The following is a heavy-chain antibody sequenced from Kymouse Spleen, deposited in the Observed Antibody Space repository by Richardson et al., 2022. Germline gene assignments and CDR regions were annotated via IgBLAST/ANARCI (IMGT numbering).Heavy chain of an antibody. CDR1: GYTFTGYY. CDR3: AREGDILTGYYNWFDP. Sequence: QVQLVQSGAEVKKPGASVKVSCKASGYTFTGYYMHWVRQAPGQGLEWMGWINPNSGGTNYAQKFQGWVTMTRDTSISTAYMELSRLRSDDTAVYYCAREGDILTGYYNWFDPWGQGTLVTVSS. CDR2: INPNSGGT. D-gene: IGHD3-9*01. J-gene: IGHJ5*02. V-gene: IGHV1-2*04.